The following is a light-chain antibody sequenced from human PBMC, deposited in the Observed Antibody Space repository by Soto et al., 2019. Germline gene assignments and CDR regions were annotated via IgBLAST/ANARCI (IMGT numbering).Light chain of an antibody. CDR1: STDVGRFDL. V-gene: IGLV2-23*01. CDR3: WSYVASSTLV. CDR2: EGS. J-gene: IGLJ3*02. Sequence: QSALTQPASVSGSPGQSITISCSGTSTDVGRFDLVSWYQQHPGKAPKLMIFEGSKRASGISNRFSGSTSGNTASLTISGLQAEDESDYFCWSYVASSTLVFGGGTKLTVL.